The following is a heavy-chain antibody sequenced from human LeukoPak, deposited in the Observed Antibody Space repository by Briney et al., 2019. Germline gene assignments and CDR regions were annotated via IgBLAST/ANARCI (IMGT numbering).Heavy chain of an antibody. Sequence: SETLSLTCTVSGGSISSSSYYWGWIRQPPGKGLEWIGSIYYSGSTYYNPSLKSRVTISVDTSKNQFSLKLSSVTAADTAVYYCARHDHIVVVPAAMGGGYYFDYWGQGTLVTVSS. CDR1: GGSISSSSYY. CDR2: IYYSGST. J-gene: IGHJ4*02. V-gene: IGHV4-39*01. CDR3: ARHDHIVVVPAAMGGGYYFDY. D-gene: IGHD2-2*01.